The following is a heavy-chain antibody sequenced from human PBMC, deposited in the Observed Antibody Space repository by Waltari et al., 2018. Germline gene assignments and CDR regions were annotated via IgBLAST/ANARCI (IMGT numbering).Heavy chain of an antibody. CDR2: INHSGST. CDR1: GGSFSGYY. J-gene: IGHJ4*02. D-gene: IGHD4-4*01. V-gene: IGHV4-34*01. Sequence: QVQLQQWGAGLLKPSETLSLTCAVYGGSFSGYYWSWIRQPPGKGLEWIGEINHSGSTNYNPSLKSRVTISVDTSKNQFSLTLSSVTAADTAVYYCARRGMSNALRYWGQGTLVTVSS. CDR3: ARRGMSNALRY.